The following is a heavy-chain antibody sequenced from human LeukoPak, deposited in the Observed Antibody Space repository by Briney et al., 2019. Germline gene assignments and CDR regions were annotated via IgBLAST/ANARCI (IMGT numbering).Heavy chain of an antibody. D-gene: IGHD3-22*01. Sequence: SETLSLTCAVYGGSFSGYYWSWIRQPPGKGLEWIGEINHSGSTNYNPSLKSRVTISVDTSKNQFSLKLSSVTAADTAVYYCARFYYDSSGQLDYWGQGTLVTVSS. CDR3: ARFYYDSSGQLDY. V-gene: IGHV4-34*01. CDR1: GGSFSGYY. J-gene: IGHJ4*02. CDR2: INHSGST.